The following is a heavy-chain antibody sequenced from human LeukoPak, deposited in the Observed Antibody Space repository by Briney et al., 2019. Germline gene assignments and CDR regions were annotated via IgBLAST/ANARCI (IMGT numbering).Heavy chain of an antibody. Sequence: PGGSLRLSCAASGFTVSSNYMSWVRQAPGKGLEWVSVIYSGGSTYYADSVKGRFTISRDNSKNTLYLQMNSLRAEDTAVYYCARDADYYDSSGYYTQEYFQHWGQGTLVTVSS. D-gene: IGHD3-22*01. CDR2: IYSGGST. CDR3: ARDADYYDSSGYYTQEYFQH. CDR1: GFTVSSNY. V-gene: IGHV3-53*01. J-gene: IGHJ1*01.